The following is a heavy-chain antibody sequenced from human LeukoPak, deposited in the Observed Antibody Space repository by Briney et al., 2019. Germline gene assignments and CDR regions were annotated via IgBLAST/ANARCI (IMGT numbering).Heavy chain of an antibody. CDR3: ARDYSYGDSIDY. Sequence: GGSLRLSCAASGFIFSTYSMNWVRQAPGKGLEWVSYISSSSDAVYYADSVKGRFTISRDNAMNSLYLLMNSLRAEDTAVYYCARDYSYGDSIDYWGQGALVTVSS. J-gene: IGHJ4*02. CDR2: ISSSSDAV. CDR1: GFIFSTYS. D-gene: IGHD4-17*01. V-gene: IGHV3-48*01.